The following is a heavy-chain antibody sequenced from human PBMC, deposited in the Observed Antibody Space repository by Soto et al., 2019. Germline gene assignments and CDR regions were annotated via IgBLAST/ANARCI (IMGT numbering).Heavy chain of an antibody. J-gene: IGHJ6*02. Sequence: SLRLSCAASGFTFDDYDMHWVRQAPGKGLEWVSGISWNSGSIGYADSVKGRFTISRDNAKNSLYLQMNSLRAEDTALYYCAKGRDLGYCSGGSCYRSYYYGMDVWGQGTTVTVSS. CDR2: ISWNSGSI. D-gene: IGHD2-15*01. V-gene: IGHV3-9*01. CDR3: AKGRDLGYCSGGSCYRSYYYGMDV. CDR1: GFTFDDYD.